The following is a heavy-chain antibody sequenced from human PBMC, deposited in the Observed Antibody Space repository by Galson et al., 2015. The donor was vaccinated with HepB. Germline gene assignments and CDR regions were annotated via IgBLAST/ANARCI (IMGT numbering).Heavy chain of an antibody. CDR1: GFIFSDYT. CDR2: ISSSGYHI. V-gene: IGHV3-21*01. CDR3: ARDRGGSSPHDY. D-gene: IGHD6-6*01. J-gene: IGHJ4*02. Sequence: SLRLSCAASGFIFSDYTMNWVRQAPGNVLEWVSSISSSGYHIYYADSVKGRITISIYNAKNLLFLQMNSLRAEDMALFYCARDRGGSSPHDYWGQGTLVTVSA.